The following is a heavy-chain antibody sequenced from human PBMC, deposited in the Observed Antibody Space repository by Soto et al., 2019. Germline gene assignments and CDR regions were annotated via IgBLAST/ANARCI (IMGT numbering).Heavy chain of an antibody. D-gene: IGHD2-15*01. J-gene: IGHJ5*02. V-gene: IGHV4-4*02. Sequence: SETLSLTCAVSSGSISSSNWWSWVRQPPGKGLEWIGEIYHSGSTNYNPSLKSRVTISVDKSKNQFSLKLSSVTAADTAVYYCARDGGEYCSGGSCYEGRWFDPWGQGTLVTVSS. CDR3: ARDGGEYCSGGSCYEGRWFDP. CDR2: IYHSGST. CDR1: SGSISSSNW.